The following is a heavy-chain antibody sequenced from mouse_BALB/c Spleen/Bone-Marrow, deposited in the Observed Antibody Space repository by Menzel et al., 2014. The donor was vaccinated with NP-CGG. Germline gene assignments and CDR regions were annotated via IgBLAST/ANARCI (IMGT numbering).Heavy chain of an antibody. J-gene: IGHJ2*01. CDR2: IRNKANGYTT. Sequence: EVKVVESGGGLVQPGGSLRLSCATSGFTFTDHYMNWVRQPPGKALEWLGFIRNKANGYTTEYSASVKSRFTISRDNSQNILYLQMNTLRADDSATYYCARDKGRVFFDYWGQGTTLTVSS. CDR3: ARDKGRVFFDY. V-gene: IGHV7-3*02. CDR1: GFTFTDHY.